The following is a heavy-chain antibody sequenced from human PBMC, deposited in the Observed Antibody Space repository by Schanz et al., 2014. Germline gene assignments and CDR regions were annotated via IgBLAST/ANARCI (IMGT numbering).Heavy chain of an antibody. D-gene: IGHD1-26*01. J-gene: IGHJ5*02. CDR2: ISGSGGST. Sequence: EVQLVESGGGLVQPGGSLRLSCAASGFTFNNYDMNWVRLVPGKGLECVSAISGSGGSTYYADSVKGRFTISRDNSNHTLYLQMNSLRADDTAVYYCAKELYSGSHYGWFDPWGQGTLVTVSS. CDR3: AKELYSGSHYGWFDP. CDR1: GFTFNNYD. V-gene: IGHV3-23*04.